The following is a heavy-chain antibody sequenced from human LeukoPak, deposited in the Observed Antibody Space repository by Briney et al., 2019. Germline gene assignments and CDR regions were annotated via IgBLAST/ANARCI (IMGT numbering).Heavy chain of an antibody. CDR1: GFTFSSYA. J-gene: IGHJ4*02. D-gene: IGHD5-12*01. CDR3: ANSGGIGLVATINTYGDYEEGFDY. Sequence: GGSLRLSCAASGFTFSSYAMSWVRQAPGKGLEWVSAISGSGGSTYYADSVKGRFTISRDNSKNTLYLQMNSLRAEDTAVYYCANSGGIGLVATINTYGDYEEGFDYWGQGTLVTVSS. V-gene: IGHV3-23*01. CDR2: ISGSGGST.